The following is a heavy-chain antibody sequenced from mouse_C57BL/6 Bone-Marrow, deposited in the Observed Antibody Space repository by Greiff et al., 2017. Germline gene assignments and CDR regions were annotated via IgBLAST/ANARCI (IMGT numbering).Heavy chain of an antibody. J-gene: IGHJ3*01. Sequence: VQLQQPGADLVQPGASVKLSCKASGYTFTSYWMHWVQQRPGQGLEWIGVSNPNSGSTNYNEKFKSKAILTVDKSSSTAYMQLSSLTSEDSAVYCCARKAYWGQGTLVTVSA. V-gene: IGHV1-64*01. CDR2: SNPNSGST. CDR3: ARKAY. CDR1: GYTFTSYW.